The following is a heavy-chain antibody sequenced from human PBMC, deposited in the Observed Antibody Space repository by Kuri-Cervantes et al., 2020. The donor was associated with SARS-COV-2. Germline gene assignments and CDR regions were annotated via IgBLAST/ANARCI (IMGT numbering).Heavy chain of an antibody. J-gene: IGHJ4*02. CDR3: ARDRVGVHDS. CDR1: GFTFSRYA. Sequence: GGSLRLSCAASGFTFSRYAMHWVRQAPGKGLEWVAVISYDGSNKDYTASGKGRFTISRDNSQNTLYLQMKSLRTEDTALYYCARDRVGVHDSGGQGTLVTVSS. D-gene: IGHD2-21*01. CDR2: ISYDGSNK. V-gene: IGHV3-30-3*01.